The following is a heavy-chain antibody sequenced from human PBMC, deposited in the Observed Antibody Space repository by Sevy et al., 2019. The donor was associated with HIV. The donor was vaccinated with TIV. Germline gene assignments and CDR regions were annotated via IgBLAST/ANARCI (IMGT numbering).Heavy chain of an antibody. CDR3: GRCSGGSCYSSWFDP. CDR2: ISGSGGST. CDR1: GFTFSSYA. J-gene: IGHJ5*02. V-gene: IGHV3-23*01. D-gene: IGHD2-15*01. Sequence: GGSLRLSCAASGFTFSSYAMSWVRQAPGKGLEWVSAISGSGGSTYYADSVKGRFTISRDNSKNTLYLQMNSLRAEDTAVYYSGRCSGGSCYSSWFDPWGQGTLVTVSS.